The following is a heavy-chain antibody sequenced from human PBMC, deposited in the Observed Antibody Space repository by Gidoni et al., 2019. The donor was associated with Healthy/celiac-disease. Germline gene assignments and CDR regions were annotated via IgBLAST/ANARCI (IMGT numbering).Heavy chain of an antibody. CDR3: AREGRSGSYPGAFDI. Sequence: QLQLQESGPGLVKPSETLSLTCPVSGGFISSSSYYWGWIRQPPGNGLEWIGSIYYSGSTYYNPSLKSRVTISVDTSKNQFSLKLSSVTAADTAVYYCAREGRSGSYPGAFDIWGQGTMVTVSS. CDR1: GGFISSSSYY. D-gene: IGHD1-26*01. J-gene: IGHJ3*02. CDR2: IYYSGST. V-gene: IGHV4-39*07.